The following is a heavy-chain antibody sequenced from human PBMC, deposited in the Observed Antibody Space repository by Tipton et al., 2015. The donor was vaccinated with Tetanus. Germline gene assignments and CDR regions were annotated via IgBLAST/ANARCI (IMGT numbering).Heavy chain of an antibody. CDR2: IPFDGRNE. CDR3: AKEFQRARIRFFDS. D-gene: IGHD2-15*01. J-gene: IGHJ4*02. CDR1: GFRFSYSG. V-gene: IGHV3-30*18. Sequence: RSLRLSCAASGFRFSYSGMHWVRQAPGKGLEWVAVIPFDGRNERYADSVKGRFIISRDNSKNTLYLQMDSLRPEDTAVYYCAKEFQRARIRFFDSWGQRTQVPASS.